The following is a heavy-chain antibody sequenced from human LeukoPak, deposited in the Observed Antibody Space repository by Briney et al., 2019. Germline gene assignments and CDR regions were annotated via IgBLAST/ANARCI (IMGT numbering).Heavy chain of an antibody. J-gene: IGHJ5*02. CDR3: ARDRRAAITGTTDLDP. Sequence: SETLSLTCAVSGYSISSGHYWGWIRQPPGKGLEWIGSIYHSGSTYYNPSLKSRVTISVDTSKNQFSLKLSSVTAADTAVYYCARDRRAAITGTTDLDPWGQGTLVTVSS. V-gene: IGHV4-38-2*02. CDR1: GYSISSGHY. D-gene: IGHD1-7*01. CDR2: IYHSGST.